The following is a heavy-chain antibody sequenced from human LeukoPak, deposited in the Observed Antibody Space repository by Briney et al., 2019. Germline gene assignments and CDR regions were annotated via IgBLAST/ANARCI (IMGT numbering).Heavy chain of an antibody. CDR3: ARFSIGWYSFDY. V-gene: IGHV3-74*01. CDR2: INPDGTTT. CDR1: GFTFSTYW. D-gene: IGHD6-19*01. J-gene: IGHJ4*02. Sequence: GGSLRLSCAASGFTFSTYWMHWVRQAPGKGLVWVSRINPDGTTTSYADSVKGRFTISRDNAKDTVYLQMNSLRAEDTAVYYCARFSIGWYSFDYWGQGTLVTVSS.